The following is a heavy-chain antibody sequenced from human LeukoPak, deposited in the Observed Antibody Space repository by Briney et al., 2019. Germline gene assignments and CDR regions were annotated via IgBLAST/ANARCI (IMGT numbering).Heavy chain of an antibody. V-gene: IGHV1-3*01. D-gene: IGHD3-9*01. Sequence: ASVTVSCTASGYTFTSYAMHWVRQAPGQRLEWMGWINAGNGNTKYSQKFQGRVTITRDTSASTAYMELSSLRSEDTAVYYCARGLRYFDWLLDYWGQGTLVTVSS. CDR1: GYTFTSYA. CDR3: ARGLRYFDWLLDY. J-gene: IGHJ4*02. CDR2: INAGNGNT.